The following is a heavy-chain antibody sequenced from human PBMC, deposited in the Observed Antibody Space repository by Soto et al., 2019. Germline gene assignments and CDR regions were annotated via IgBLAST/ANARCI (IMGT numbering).Heavy chain of an antibody. D-gene: IGHD5-12*01. Sequence: SETLSLTCTVSGGSISSSSYYWGWIRQPPGKGLEWIGSIYYSGTTYYNPSLKSRVTISVDTSKNQFSLKLSSVTAADTAVYYCARHKVGGGMATISDAFDIWGQGTMVTVSS. CDR2: IYYSGTT. V-gene: IGHV4-39*01. J-gene: IGHJ3*02. CDR1: GGSISSSSYY. CDR3: ARHKVGGGMATISDAFDI.